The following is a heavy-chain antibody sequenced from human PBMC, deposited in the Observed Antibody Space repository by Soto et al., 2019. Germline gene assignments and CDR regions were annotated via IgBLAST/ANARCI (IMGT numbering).Heavy chain of an antibody. CDR2: IRSKASSYAT. D-gene: IGHD3-3*01. CDR3: TRTDLRPYYDFWSGYWDYYYYMDV. J-gene: IGHJ6*03. CDR1: GFTFSGSA. Sequence: PGGSLRLSCAASGFTFSGSAMHRVRQASGKGLEWVGRIRSKASSYATAYAASVKGRFTISRDDSKNTAYLQMNSLKTEDTAVYYCTRTDLRPYYDFWSGYWDYYYYMDVWGKGTTVTVSS. V-gene: IGHV3-73*01.